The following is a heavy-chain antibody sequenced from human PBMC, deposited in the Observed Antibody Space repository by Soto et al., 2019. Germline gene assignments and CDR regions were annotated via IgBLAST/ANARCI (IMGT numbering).Heavy chain of an antibody. CDR1: GFTVSSNY. V-gene: IGHV3-53*01. J-gene: IGHJ6*02. CDR3: ARDSSGWYNYYGMDV. Sequence: LRLSCAASGFTVSSNYMSWVRQAPGKGLEWVSVIYSGGSTYYADSVKGRFTISRDNSKNTLYLQMNSLRAEDTAVYYCARDSSGWYNYYGMDVWGQGTTVTVSS. D-gene: IGHD6-19*01. CDR2: IYSGGST.